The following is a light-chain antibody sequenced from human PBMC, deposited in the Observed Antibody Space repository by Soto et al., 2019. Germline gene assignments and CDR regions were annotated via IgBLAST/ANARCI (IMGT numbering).Light chain of an antibody. CDR3: SSYKNSGTVL. Sequence: QSVLTQPSSVSGSPGQSITISCTGTSSDVGGYDYVSWYQQYAGKAPKLTIYNVRNRPSGVSNRFSGSKSGNTASLNISGLQPEAEAAYFCSSYKNSGTVLFGGGTQLTVL. CDR1: SSDVGGYDY. CDR2: NVR. J-gene: IGLJ2*01. V-gene: IGLV2-14*01.